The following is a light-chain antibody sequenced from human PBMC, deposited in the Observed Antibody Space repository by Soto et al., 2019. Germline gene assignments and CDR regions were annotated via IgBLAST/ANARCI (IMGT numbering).Light chain of an antibody. V-gene: IGKV4-1*01. CDR2: WAS. CDR3: QQYYSTPRT. J-gene: IGKJ1*01. Sequence: DIVMTQSPDSLAVSPGERATINCKSSQIVLYSSNNKNYLAWYQQKPGQPPKLLIYWASTRESGVPDRFSGSGSGTDFTLTISSLQAEDVAVYYCQQYYSTPRTFGQGTKVDIK. CDR1: QIVLYSSNNKNY.